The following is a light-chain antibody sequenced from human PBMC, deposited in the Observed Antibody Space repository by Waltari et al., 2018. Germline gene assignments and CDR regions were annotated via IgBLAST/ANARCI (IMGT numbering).Light chain of an antibody. CDR2: NAS. V-gene: IGKV3-20*01. Sequence: EIVLTQSPGTLSLSPGERATLSCRASQSVSTDLAWYQQKPGQAPRLLIYNASTRATGIPDRFSGSGSGTDFSLTISRLEPEDFAVYHCQHYLRLPATFGQGTKVEIK. CDR3: QHYLRLPAT. CDR1: QSVSTD. J-gene: IGKJ1*01.